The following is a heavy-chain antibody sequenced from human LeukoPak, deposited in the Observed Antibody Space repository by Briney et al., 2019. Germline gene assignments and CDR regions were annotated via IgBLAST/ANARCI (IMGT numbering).Heavy chain of an antibody. D-gene: IGHD4-17*01. J-gene: IGHJ4*02. V-gene: IGHV3-66*01. CDR3: ASPGFGDYYY. CDR1: GSNVSSTY. CDR2: IYSGGST. Sequence: GGSLRLSCAVSGSNVSSTYMNWVRQAPGKGLEWVSVIYSGGSTYYADSVKGRFTVSRDNSKNTLNLQLNSLRAEDTAVYYCASPGFGDYYYWGQGTLVTVSS.